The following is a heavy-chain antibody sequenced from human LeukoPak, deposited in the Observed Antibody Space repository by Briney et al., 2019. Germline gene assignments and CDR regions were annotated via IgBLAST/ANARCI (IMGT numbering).Heavy chain of an antibody. Sequence: PSETLPLTCTVSGGSISSYYWSWIRQPPGKGLEWTGYIYYSGSTNYNPSLKSRVTISVDTSKNQFSLKLSSVTAADTAVYYCARLGSSGYASFDYWGQGTLVTVSS. CDR3: ARLGSSGYASFDY. J-gene: IGHJ4*02. CDR2: IYYSGST. V-gene: IGHV4-59*01. CDR1: GGSISSYY. D-gene: IGHD3-22*01.